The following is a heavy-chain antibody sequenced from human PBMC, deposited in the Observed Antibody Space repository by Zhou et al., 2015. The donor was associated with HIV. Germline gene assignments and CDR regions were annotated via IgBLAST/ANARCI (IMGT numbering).Heavy chain of an antibody. CDR2: MNPNSGNT. V-gene: IGHV1-8*01. J-gene: IGHJ3*02. CDR3: ARLPRRSMIVVVKDAFDI. D-gene: IGHD3-22*01. CDR1: GYTFTSYD. Sequence: QVQLVQSGAEVKKPGASVKVSCKASGYTFTSYDINWVRQATGQGLEWMGWMNPNSGNTGYAQKFQGRVTMTRNTSISTAYMELSSLRSEDTAVYYCARLPRRSMIVVVKDAFDIWGQGTMVTVSS.